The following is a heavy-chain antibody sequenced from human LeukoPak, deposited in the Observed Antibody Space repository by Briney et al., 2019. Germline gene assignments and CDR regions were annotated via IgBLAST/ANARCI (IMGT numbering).Heavy chain of an antibody. Sequence: TSSETLSLTCAVSGRSISSGGYPWRWLRQPPGKGLEWIGYIYHSGSTYYNPSLKSRVTISVDRSKNQFSLKLSSVTAADTAVYYCASMATGYCSSTSCGDWYFDLWGRGTLVTVSS. V-gene: IGHV4-30-2*01. CDR3: ASMATGYCSSTSCGDWYFDL. J-gene: IGHJ2*01. CDR1: GRSISSGGYP. D-gene: IGHD2-2*03. CDR2: IYHSGST.